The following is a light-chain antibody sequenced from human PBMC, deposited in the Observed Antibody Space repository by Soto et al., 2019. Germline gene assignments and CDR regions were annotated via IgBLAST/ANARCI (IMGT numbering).Light chain of an antibody. CDR2: SAS. Sequence: DIPMTQSPSTLSASVGDRVTITCRASQRISHYLAWYQQKPGKAPKLLIYSASDLESGVPSRFSGSGSGTGFTLTISSLQPDDFATYYCQHYNSYPYTFGQGTKLEIK. V-gene: IGKV1-5*03. J-gene: IGKJ2*01. CDR3: QHYNSYPYT. CDR1: QRISHY.